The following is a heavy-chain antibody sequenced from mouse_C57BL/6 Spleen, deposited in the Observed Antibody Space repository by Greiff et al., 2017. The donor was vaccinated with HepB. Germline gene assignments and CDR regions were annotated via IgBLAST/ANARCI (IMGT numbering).Heavy chain of an antibody. D-gene: IGHD1-1*01. CDR2: IRLKSDNYAT. Sequence: EVNVVESGGGLVQPGGSMKLSCVASGFTFSNYWMNWVRQSPEKGLEWVAQIRLKSDNYATHYAESVKGRFTISRDDSKSSVYLQMNNLRAEDTGIYYCTDYYGSSYPNYYAMDYWGQGTSVTVSS. CDR1: GFTFSNYW. CDR3: TDYYGSSYPNYYAMDY. V-gene: IGHV6-3*01. J-gene: IGHJ4*01.